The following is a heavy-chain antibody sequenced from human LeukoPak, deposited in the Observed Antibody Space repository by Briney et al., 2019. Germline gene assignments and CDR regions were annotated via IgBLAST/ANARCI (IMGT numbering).Heavy chain of an antibody. D-gene: IGHD6-19*01. V-gene: IGHV4-59*08. J-gene: IGHJ4*02. CDR2: IHYSGST. Sequence: SETLSLTCTLSGGTISSYYWNWIRQPPGEGVEWIGYIHYSGSTKYNPSLKSRVTISVDTSKNQFTLKLSSVTAADTAVYYCARWYSSGWAFDYWGQGTLVAVSP. CDR3: ARWYSSGWAFDY. CDR1: GGTISSYY.